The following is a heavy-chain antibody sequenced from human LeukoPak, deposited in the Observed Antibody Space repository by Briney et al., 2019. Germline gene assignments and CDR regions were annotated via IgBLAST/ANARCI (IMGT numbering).Heavy chain of an antibody. CDR1: GGSISSSSYY. Sequence: SETLSLTCTVSGGSISSSSYYWGWIRQPPGTGLEWIGSIYYSGSTYYNPSLKSRVTTSVDTSKNQFSLKLSSVTAADTAVYYCARLHRHCSSTSCSDYWGQGTLVTVSS. CDR2: IYYSGST. V-gene: IGHV4-39*01. J-gene: IGHJ4*02. CDR3: ARLHRHCSSTSCSDY. D-gene: IGHD2-2*01.